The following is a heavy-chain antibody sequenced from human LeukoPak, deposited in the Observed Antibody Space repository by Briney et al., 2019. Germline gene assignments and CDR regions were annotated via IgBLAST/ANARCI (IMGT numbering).Heavy chain of an antibody. CDR1: AFSVGSNF. CDR3: ARGLGTNYGGYCTGGSCPVY. V-gene: IGHV3-66*01. J-gene: IGHJ4*02. Sequence: GGSLRLSCVDSAFSVGSNFMSWVRQAPGRGLEWVSVIYTGGSTYSADSVKGRFTISRDYSENTVYLQMNSLRVEDTAVYYCARGLGTNYGGYCTGGSCPVYWGQGTLVTVSS. CDR2: IYTGGST. D-gene: IGHD2-15*01.